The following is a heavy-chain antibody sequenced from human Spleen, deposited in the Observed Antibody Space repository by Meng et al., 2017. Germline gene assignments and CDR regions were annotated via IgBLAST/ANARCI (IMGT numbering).Heavy chain of an antibody. CDR1: GYTFTSYY. J-gene: IGHJ4*02. CDR2: INPSGGST. CDR3: ARASGYSAVTTLFTGAFDY. Sequence: ASVKVSCKASGYTFTSYYMHWVRQAPGQGLEWMGIINPSGGSTSYAQKFQGRVTMTRDTSTSTVYMELSSLRSEDTAVYYCARASGYSAVTTLFTGAFDYWGQGTLVTVSS. D-gene: IGHD4-17*01. V-gene: IGHV1-46*01.